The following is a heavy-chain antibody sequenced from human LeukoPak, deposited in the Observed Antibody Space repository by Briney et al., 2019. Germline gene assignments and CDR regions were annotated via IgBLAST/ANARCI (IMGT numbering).Heavy chain of an antibody. CDR2: INHSGST. J-gene: IGHJ6*02. V-gene: IGHV4-34*01. CDR1: GGSFSGYY. Sequence: SETLSLTCAVYGGSFSGYYWSWIRQPPGKGLEWIGEINHSGSTNYNPSLKSRVTISVDTSKNQFSLKLSSVTAADTAVYYCASIAARPRGMDVWGQGTTVTVSS. CDR3: ASIAARPRGMDV. D-gene: IGHD6-6*01.